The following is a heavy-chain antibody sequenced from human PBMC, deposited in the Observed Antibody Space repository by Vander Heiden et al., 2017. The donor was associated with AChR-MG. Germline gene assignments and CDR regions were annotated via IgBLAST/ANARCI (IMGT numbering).Heavy chain of an antibody. J-gene: IGHJ4*02. CDR2: IYSGGST. CDR1: GFTVSSNY. CDR3: ARVSHEYYYDSRPLDY. Sequence: EVQLVESGGGLVQPGGSLRLSCAASGFTVSSNYMSWVRQAPGKGLEWVSVIYSGGSTYYADSVKGRFTISRDNSKNTLYLQMNSLRAEDTAVYYCARVSHEYYYDSRPLDYWGQGTLVTVSS. V-gene: IGHV3-66*02. D-gene: IGHD3-22*01.